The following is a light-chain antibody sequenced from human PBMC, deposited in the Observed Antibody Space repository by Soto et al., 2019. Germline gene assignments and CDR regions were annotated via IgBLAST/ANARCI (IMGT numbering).Light chain of an antibody. CDR3: QQLDSYPIT. V-gene: IGKV1-5*01. J-gene: IGKJ5*01. Sequence: DIKVYQSPSTLSASVGDRVTITCRASQSVNKWLAWFQQKPGKVPKLLIFDASTLQTGVPSRFGGGGSGTEFTLTISGLQPDDFATYYCQQLDSYPITFGQGTRLEIK. CDR2: DAS. CDR1: QSVNKW.